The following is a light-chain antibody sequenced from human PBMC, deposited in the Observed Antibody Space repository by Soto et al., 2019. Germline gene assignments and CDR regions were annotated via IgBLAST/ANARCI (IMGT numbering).Light chain of an antibody. Sequence: EIQMNQSPSSLSVSVGYRVTITCQARGDIRDILIWYQEKPGKAPKLLILDASNLEKGDPPRFSGSGSGTYFSFFISSLQTEDVATFFSQHYDNMPLDILGQGIKVYIK. CDR1: GDIRDI. CDR2: DAS. V-gene: IGKV1-33*01. CDR3: QHYDNMPLDI. J-gene: IGKJ2*01.